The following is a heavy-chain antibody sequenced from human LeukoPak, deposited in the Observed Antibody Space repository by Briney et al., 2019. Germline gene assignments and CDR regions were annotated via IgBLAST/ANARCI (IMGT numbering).Heavy chain of an antibody. Sequence: SETLSLTCTVSGGSISSYYWSWIRQPAGKGQEWSGRIYTSGSTNYNPSLKSRVTMSVDTSKNQFSLKLSSVTAADTAVYYCARDSIAAAGWAFGIWGQGTMVTVSS. CDR2: IYTSGST. V-gene: IGHV4-4*07. CDR1: GGSISSYY. CDR3: ARDSIAAAGWAFGI. J-gene: IGHJ3*02. D-gene: IGHD6-13*01.